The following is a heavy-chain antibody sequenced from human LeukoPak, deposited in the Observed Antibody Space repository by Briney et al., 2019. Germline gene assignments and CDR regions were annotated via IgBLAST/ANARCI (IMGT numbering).Heavy chain of an antibody. V-gene: IGHV4-34*01. J-gene: IGHJ6*03. CDR3: ARESRRSSRNYYYYMDV. D-gene: IGHD6-6*01. CDR1: GGSFSGYY. Sequence: SETLSLTCAVYGGSFSGYYWSWIRQPPGKGLEWIGEINHSGSTNCNPSPKSRVTISVDTSKNQFSLKLSSVTAADTAVYYCARESRRSSRNYYYYMDVWGKGTTVTVSS. CDR2: INHSGST.